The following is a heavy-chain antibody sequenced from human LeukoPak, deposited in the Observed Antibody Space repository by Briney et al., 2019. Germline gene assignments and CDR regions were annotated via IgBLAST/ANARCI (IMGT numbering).Heavy chain of an antibody. D-gene: IGHD2-15*01. CDR2: IYYSGST. V-gene: IGHV4-59*08. J-gene: IGHJ3*02. CDR3: ARTEYYCSGGSCYSGAFDI. Sequence: PSETLSLTCTVSGGSISSYYWSWIRQPPGKGLEWIGYIYYSGSTNYNPSLKGRVTISVDTSKNQFSLKLSSVTAADTAVYYCARTEYYCSGGSCYSGAFDIWGQGTMVTVSS. CDR1: GGSISSYY.